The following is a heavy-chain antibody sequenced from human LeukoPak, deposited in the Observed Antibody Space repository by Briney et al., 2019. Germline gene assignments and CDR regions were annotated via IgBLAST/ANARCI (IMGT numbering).Heavy chain of an antibody. CDR2: ISSSSRFI. J-gene: IGHJ2*01. V-gene: IGHV3-21*01. Sequence: GGSLRLSCAASGISFSNYSMNWVRQAPGKGLEWVALISSSSRFIYYGDSVKGRFTISRDNAMKSLYLQLNILRAGDTAVYYCARAVYCSGGGCFWYFDLWGRGTLVTVSS. CDR1: GISFSNYS. CDR3: ARAVYCSGGGCFWYFDL. D-gene: IGHD2-15*01.